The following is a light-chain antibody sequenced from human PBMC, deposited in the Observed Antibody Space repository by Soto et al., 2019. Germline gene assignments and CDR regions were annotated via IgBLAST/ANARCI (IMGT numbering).Light chain of an antibody. V-gene: IGKV1-9*01. J-gene: IGKJ5*01. Sequence: IQLTQSPSSLSASVGDRVTITCRASQGISSYLAWYQQKPGKAPKLLIYAASTLQSGVPSRFSGSGSGTDFTLTISSLQPEDFATYYCQQLNSYLPPITFGQGTRLEIK. CDR1: QGISSY. CDR3: QQLNSYLPPIT. CDR2: AAS.